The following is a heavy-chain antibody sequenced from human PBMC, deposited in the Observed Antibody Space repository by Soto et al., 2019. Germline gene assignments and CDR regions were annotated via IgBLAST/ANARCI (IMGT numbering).Heavy chain of an antibody. CDR1: GFTFSSYA. V-gene: IGHV3-23*01. CDR2: VSAGGDMT. J-gene: IGHJ6*02. D-gene: IGHD2-15*01. CDR3: ARGDRGGSGSPASYYYSGLDV. Sequence: DVQLLESGGHLVQPGGSLRLSCAASGFTFSSYAMSWVRQAPGKGLEWVSSVSAGGDMTYYSDSVKGRFTISRDNSNNVLSQQMNSLRIEDTALYYCARGDRGGSGSPASYYYSGLDVWGQGTTVTVS.